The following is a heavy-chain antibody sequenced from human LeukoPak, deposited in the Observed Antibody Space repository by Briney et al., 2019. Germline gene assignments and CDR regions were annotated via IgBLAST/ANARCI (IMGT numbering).Heavy chain of an antibody. CDR1: GGSISSYY. Sequence: SSETLSLTCTVSGGSISSYYWSWIRQPPGKGLEWIGYIYYSGSTKYNPSLKSRVTISVDTSKNQFSLKLSSVTAADTAVYYCARDHTSPLYYYGMDVWGQGTTVTVSS. J-gene: IGHJ6*02. CDR2: IYYSGST. V-gene: IGHV4-59*01. CDR3: ARDHTSPLYYYGMDV.